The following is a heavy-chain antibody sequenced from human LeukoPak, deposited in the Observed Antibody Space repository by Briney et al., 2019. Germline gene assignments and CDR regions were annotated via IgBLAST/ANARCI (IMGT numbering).Heavy chain of an antibody. Sequence: GSPSLSSAASGFTFSSYSINWVRQAPREGLEWVSSISSSRSYIYYADSVKGRFTISRDNAKNSLYLQMNSLRAEDPAVYYCARGVAARGDYWGQGTLVTVSS. CDR2: ISSSRSYI. D-gene: IGHD6-6*01. CDR1: GFTFSSYS. V-gene: IGHV3-21*01. CDR3: ARGVAARGDY. J-gene: IGHJ4*02.